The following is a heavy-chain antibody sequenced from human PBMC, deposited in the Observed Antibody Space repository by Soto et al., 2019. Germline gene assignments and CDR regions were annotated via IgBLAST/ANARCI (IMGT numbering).Heavy chain of an antibody. V-gene: IGHV5-51*01. Sequence: PGESLKISCKASGYSFISYWIGWVRQMPGKGLEWMGIIYPSDSDTRYSPSFQGQVTISADKSISTAYLRWSSLKASDTAMYYCARGAVTTNFDYWGLGTLVTVSS. CDR1: GYSFISYW. CDR2: IYPSDSDT. CDR3: ARGAVTTNFDY. D-gene: IGHD4-4*01. J-gene: IGHJ4*02.